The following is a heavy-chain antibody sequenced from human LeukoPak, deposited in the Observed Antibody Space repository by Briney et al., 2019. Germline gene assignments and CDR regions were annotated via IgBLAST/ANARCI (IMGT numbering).Heavy chain of an antibody. CDR2: INHSGST. D-gene: IGHD3-10*01. CDR1: GGSFSGYY. V-gene: IGHV4-34*01. Sequence: PSETLSLTCAVYGGSFSGYYWSWIRQPPGKGLEWIGEINHSGSTNYNPSLKSRVTISVDTSKNQFSLKLSSVIAADTAVYYCARAVTVRGVIKDRQFNWFDSWGQGTLVTVSS. J-gene: IGHJ5*01. CDR3: ARAVTVRGVIKDRQFNWFDS.